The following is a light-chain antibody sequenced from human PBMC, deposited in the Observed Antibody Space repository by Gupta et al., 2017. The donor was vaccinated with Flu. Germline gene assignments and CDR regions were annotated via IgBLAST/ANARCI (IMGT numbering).Light chain of an antibody. CDR1: RDINSD. Sequence: EVVMTQSPDTLSVSPGERATLSCRASRDINSDLAWYQQKPGQAPRLLIHGASTRATGIPARFSGSGFGTEYTLTIGSLQSEDFAIYYCQQYNRWPPYTFGPGTTVEIK. J-gene: IGKJ3*01. V-gene: IGKV3-15*01. CDR3: QQYNRWPPYT. CDR2: GAS.